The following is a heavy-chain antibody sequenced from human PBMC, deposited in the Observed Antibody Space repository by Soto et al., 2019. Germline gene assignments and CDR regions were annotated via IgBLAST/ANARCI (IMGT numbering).Heavy chain of an antibody. D-gene: IGHD3-22*01. CDR3: ARDLDYYDSSGYYRYYYYGMDV. CDR2: INAGNGNT. Sequence: ASVKVSCKASGYTFTSSAMHWVRQDTGQRLEWMGWINAGNGNTKYSQKFQGRVTITRDTSASTAYMELSSLRSEDTAVYYCARDLDYYDSSGYYRYYYYGMDVWGQGTTVTVSS. V-gene: IGHV1-3*01. J-gene: IGHJ6*02. CDR1: GYTFTSSA.